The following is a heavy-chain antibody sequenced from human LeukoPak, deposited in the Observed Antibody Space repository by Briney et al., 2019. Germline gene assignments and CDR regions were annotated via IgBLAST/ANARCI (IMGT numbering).Heavy chain of an antibody. D-gene: IGHD3-10*01. CDR1: GGSISSSSYY. CDR3: ARAAWFGESLDY. J-gene: IGHJ4*02. Sequence: SETLSLTCTVSGGSISSSSYYWGWIRQPPGKGLEWIGSIYYSGSTYYNPSLKSRVTISVDTSKNQFSLKLSSVTAADTAVYYCARAAWFGESLDYWGQGTLVTVSS. V-gene: IGHV4-39*07. CDR2: IYYSGST.